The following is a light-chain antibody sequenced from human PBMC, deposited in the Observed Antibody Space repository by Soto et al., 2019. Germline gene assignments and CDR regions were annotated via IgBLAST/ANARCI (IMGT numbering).Light chain of an antibody. J-gene: IGKJ3*01. CDR2: DAS. CDR1: QSVSSY. CDR3: QQRSNWLHT. V-gene: IGKV3-11*01. Sequence: EIELTQSPATLSLSPGERATLSCRASQSVSSYLAWYQQKPGQAPRLLIYDASNRATGIPARFSGSGSGTDFTLTISSLEPEDFAVYYCQQRSNWLHTFGPGTKVDIK.